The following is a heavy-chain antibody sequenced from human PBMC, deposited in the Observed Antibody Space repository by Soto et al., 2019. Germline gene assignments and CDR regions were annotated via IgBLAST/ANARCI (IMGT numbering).Heavy chain of an antibody. CDR1: GYTFTSYY. Sequence: GASVKVSCKASGYTFTSYYIHWVRQAPGQGLEWMGIINPSGGSTSYAQKFQGRVTMTRDTSTSTVYMELSSLRSEDTAVYYCAREDCSSTSCYDSPGPYYYGMDVWGQGTTVTVSS. V-gene: IGHV1-46*01. D-gene: IGHD2-2*01. CDR2: INPSGGST. CDR3: AREDCSSTSCYDSPGPYYYGMDV. J-gene: IGHJ6*02.